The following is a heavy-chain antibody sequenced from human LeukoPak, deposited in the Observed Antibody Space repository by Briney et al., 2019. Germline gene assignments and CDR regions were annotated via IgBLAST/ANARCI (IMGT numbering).Heavy chain of an antibody. J-gene: IGHJ4*02. CDR3: ARARGSSSPRVDY. Sequence: SETLSLTCAVYGGSFSGYYWSWIRQPPGKGLEWIGEINHSGSTNYNPSLKSRVTISVDTSKNQFSLKLSSVTAADTAAYYCARARGSSSPRVDYWGQGTLVTVSS. D-gene: IGHD6-6*01. CDR2: INHSGST. CDR1: GGSFSGYY. V-gene: IGHV4-34*01.